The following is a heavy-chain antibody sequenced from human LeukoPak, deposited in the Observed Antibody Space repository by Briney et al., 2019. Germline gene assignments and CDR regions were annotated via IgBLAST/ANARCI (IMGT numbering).Heavy chain of an antibody. J-gene: IGHJ5*02. Sequence: GGSLRLSCAASGFTFSSYAMSWVRQAPGKGLEWVSAISGSGGSTYYADFVKGRFTISRDNSKNTLYLQMNSLRAKDTAVYYCAKDPGSGWLRRENWFDPWGQGTLVTVSS. CDR3: AKDPGSGWLRRENWFDP. CDR1: GFTFSSYA. CDR2: ISGSGGST. V-gene: IGHV3-23*01. D-gene: IGHD6-19*01.